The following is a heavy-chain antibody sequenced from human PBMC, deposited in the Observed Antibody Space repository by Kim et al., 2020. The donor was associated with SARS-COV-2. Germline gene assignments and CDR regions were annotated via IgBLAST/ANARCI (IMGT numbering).Heavy chain of an antibody. CDR3: AGPYDFWSGSLY. V-gene: IGHV4-34*01. D-gene: IGHD3-3*01. Sequence: SETLSLTCAVYGGSFSGYYWSWIRQPPGKGLEWIGEINHSGSTNYNPSLKSRVTISVDTSKNQFSLKLSSVTAADTAVYYCAGPYDFWSGSLYWGQGTLVTVSS. CDR2: INHSGST. CDR1: GGSFSGYY. J-gene: IGHJ4*02.